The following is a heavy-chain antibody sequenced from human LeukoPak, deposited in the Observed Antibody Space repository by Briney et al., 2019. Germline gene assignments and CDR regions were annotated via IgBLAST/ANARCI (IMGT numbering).Heavy chain of an antibody. Sequence: GGSLRLSCAASGFTFSSYSMTWVRQAPGKGLEWVANIKEDGSEKYYVDSVTGRFTISRDNAKNLLYLQMNSLGAEDTAVYFCAREYGYYFDSWGQGTLVTVSS. J-gene: IGHJ4*02. V-gene: IGHV3-7*01. CDR1: GFTFSSYS. CDR2: IKEDGSEK. D-gene: IGHD3-22*01. CDR3: AREYGYYFDS.